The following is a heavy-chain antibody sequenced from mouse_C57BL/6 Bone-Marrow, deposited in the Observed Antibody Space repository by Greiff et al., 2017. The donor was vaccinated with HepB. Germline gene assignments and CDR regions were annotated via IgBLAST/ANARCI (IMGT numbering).Heavy chain of an antibody. Sequence: VQLKESGGGLVQPGGSMKLSCAASGFTFSDAWMDWVRQSPEKGLEWVAEIRNNANNHATYYAESVKGRFTISRADYKSSVYLQMNSLRAEDTGIYYCGAALDYWGQGTTLTVSS. CDR3: GAALDY. CDR2: IRNNANNHAT. J-gene: IGHJ2*01. V-gene: IGHV6-6*01. CDR1: GFTFSDAW. D-gene: IGHD6-1*01.